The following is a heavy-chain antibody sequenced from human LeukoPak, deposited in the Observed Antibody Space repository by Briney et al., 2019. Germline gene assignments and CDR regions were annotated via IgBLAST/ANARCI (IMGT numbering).Heavy chain of an antibody. J-gene: IGHJ6*03. Sequence: SETLSLTCAVYGDSFSGYYWSWIRQPPGKGLEWIGEINPSGSTNYNPSLKSRVTMSVDTSKNQFSLKLSSVTAADTAVYYCARVRCSGGSFPYYYYYYYIDVWGKGTTVTVSS. CDR3: ARVRCSGGSFPYYYYYYYIDV. CDR2: INPSGST. D-gene: IGHD2-15*01. CDR1: GDSFSGYY. V-gene: IGHV4-34*01.